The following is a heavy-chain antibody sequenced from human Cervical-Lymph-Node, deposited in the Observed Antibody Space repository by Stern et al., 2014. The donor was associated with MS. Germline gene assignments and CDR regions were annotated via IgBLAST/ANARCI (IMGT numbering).Heavy chain of an antibody. D-gene: IGHD3-16*01. V-gene: IGHV3-74*03. CDR1: GFIFSSYW. CDR2: INSDGSST. Sequence: QLVQSGGDLVQPGGSLRLSCAASGFIFSSYWMQWVRQAPGKGLVWVSHINSDGSSTTYADSVKGRFTTSRDNAKNTLYLQMDDLRAEDTAVYFCVRDNYGTDYWGQGTLVTVSS. CDR3: VRDNYGTDY. J-gene: IGHJ4*02.